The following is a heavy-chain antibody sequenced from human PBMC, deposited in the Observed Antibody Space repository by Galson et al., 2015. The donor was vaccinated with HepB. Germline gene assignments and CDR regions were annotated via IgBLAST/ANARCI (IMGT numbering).Heavy chain of an antibody. CDR3: ARTQGDDSSGYYTPAEYFQH. CDR1: GFTVSSNY. V-gene: IGHV3-66*01. D-gene: IGHD3-22*01. CDR2: IYSGGST. J-gene: IGHJ1*01. Sequence: SLRLSCAASGFTVSSNYMSWVRQAPGKGLEWVSVIYSGGSTYYADSVKGRFTISRDNSKNTLYLQMNSLRAEDTAVYYCARTQGDDSSGYYTPAEYFQHWGQGTLVTVSS.